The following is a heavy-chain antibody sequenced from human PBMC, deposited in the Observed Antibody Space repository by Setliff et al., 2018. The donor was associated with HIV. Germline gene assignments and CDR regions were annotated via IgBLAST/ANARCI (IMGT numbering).Heavy chain of an antibody. Sequence: SVKVSCKASGGTFIDSAFNWVRQAPGQGLQWMGSIIPIFGTGNYAERFQGRLTITADESTSSAYMELSGLTSEDTAVYYCSTGRHYYDSSDYPANPFDAWGQGTKVTVSS. CDR1: GGTFIDSA. CDR3: STGRHYYDSSDYPANPFDA. CDR2: IIPIFGTG. V-gene: IGHV1-69*13. D-gene: IGHD3-22*01. J-gene: IGHJ3*01.